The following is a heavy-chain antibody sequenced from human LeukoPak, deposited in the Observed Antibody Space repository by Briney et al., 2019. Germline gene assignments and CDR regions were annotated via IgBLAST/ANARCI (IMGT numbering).Heavy chain of an antibody. V-gene: IGHV4-34*01. J-gene: IGHJ4*02. CDR2: INHSGST. D-gene: IGHD6-19*01. Sequence: PSETLSLTCAVYGGSFSGYYWSWIRQPPGKGLEWIGEINHSGSTNYNPSLKSRVTISVDTSKNQFSLKLSSVTAADTAVYYCARDARIAVAAVDYWGQGALVTVSS. CDR1: GGSFSGYY. CDR3: ARDARIAVAAVDY.